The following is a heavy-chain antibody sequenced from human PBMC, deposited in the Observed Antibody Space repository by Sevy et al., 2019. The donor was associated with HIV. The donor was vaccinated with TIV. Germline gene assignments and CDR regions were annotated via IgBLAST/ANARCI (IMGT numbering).Heavy chain of an antibody. D-gene: IGHD2-2*01. Sequence: SETLSLTCTVSGGSISSYYWSWIRQPPGKGLEWIGYIYYSGSTNYNPSLKSRVTISVDTSKNQFSLKLSSVTAADTAVYYCARPHPSNIVVVPAAQGAFDIWGQGTMVTVSS. CDR1: GGSISSYY. V-gene: IGHV4-59*01. CDR3: ARPHPSNIVVVPAAQGAFDI. J-gene: IGHJ3*02. CDR2: IYYSGST.